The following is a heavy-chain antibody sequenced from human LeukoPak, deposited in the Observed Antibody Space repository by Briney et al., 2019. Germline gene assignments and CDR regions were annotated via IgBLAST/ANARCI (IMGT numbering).Heavy chain of an antibody. J-gene: IGHJ6*03. D-gene: IGHD3-10*01. CDR3: AIRYGSGEKYYYYYYMDV. CDR1: GYTFTSYD. CDR2: MNPNSGNT. Sequence: ASVKVSFKASGYTFTSYDINWVRQATGQGLEWMGWMNPNSGNTGYAQKFQGGVTMTRNTSISTAYMELSSLRSEDTAVYYCAIRYGSGEKYYYYYYMDVWGKGTTVTVSS. V-gene: IGHV1-8*01.